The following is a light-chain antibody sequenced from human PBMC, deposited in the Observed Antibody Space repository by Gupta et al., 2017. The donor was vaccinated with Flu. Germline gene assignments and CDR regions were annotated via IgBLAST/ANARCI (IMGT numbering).Light chain of an antibody. CDR2: TAS. Sequence: DIQLTQSPSFLSASVGDRVTITCRASQGISNYLAWYQQKPGNAPKLLIYTASTLQSGVPSRFSGSGSGTDFTLTISSLQPEDFATYYCQQLNSYPIFTFGPGTKVDIK. CDR1: QGISNY. J-gene: IGKJ3*01. CDR3: QQLNSYPIFT. V-gene: IGKV1-9*01.